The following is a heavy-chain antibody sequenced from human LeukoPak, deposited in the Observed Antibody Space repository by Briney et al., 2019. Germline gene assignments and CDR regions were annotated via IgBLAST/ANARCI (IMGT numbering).Heavy chain of an antibody. D-gene: IGHD2-15*01. V-gene: IGHV3-23*01. Sequence: GGSLRLSCAASGFTFSSYAMSWVRQAPGKGLEWVSTISGSGGSTYYADSVKGRFTISRDNSKNTLYLQMNSLRAEDTAVYYCAKDRRNCSGGSCYSGYYYVMDVWGQGTTVTVSS. CDR3: AKDRRNCSGGSCYSGYYYVMDV. J-gene: IGHJ6*02. CDR2: ISGSGGST. CDR1: GFTFSSYA.